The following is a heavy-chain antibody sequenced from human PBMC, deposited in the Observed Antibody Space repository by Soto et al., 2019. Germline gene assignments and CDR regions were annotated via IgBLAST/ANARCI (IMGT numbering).Heavy chain of an antibody. CDR2: IYHTGTT. J-gene: IGHJ6*04. D-gene: IGHD3-10*01. CDR1: AGSISTTNW. CDR3: ATSSGSAYGLDV. V-gene: IGHV4-4*02. Sequence: SENLSLTCAVSAGSISTTNWYVWVRQPPGMGLEWIGEIYHTGTTTYNPSLKSRVTMSVDTSKNQFSLRLSFVTAADTAVYYCATSSGSAYGLDVRGSGATVTVSS.